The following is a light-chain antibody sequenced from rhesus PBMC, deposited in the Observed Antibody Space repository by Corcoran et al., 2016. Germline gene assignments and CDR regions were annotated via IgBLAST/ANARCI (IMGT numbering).Light chain of an antibody. V-gene: IGKV1-94*01. CDR3: LQDYTTPYS. CDR1: QGINTE. CDR2: AAS. J-gene: IGKJ2*01. Sequence: DIQMTQSPSSLSASVGDRVTVTCRASQGINTELSWYQQKPGKAPTLLIYAASNLQTGGSSRFSGSGSGTDFTLTSSSLQPEDVATYYCLQDYTTPYSFGQGTKVEIK.